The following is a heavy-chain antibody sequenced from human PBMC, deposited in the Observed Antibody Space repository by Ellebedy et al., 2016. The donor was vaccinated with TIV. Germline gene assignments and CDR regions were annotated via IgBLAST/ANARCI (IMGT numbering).Heavy chain of an antibody. Sequence: MPSETLSLTCGVSGDSINSDNFWSWVRQSPGRGLEWIGAVYHTGHTNYNPSLRSRVTVSVDKSKRQFSLRLTSVTAADTAVYYCARDWTRGGGYFPSWFDPWGQGTLVTVSS. J-gene: IGHJ5*02. CDR2: VYHTGHT. CDR3: ARDWTRGGGYFPSWFDP. V-gene: IGHV4-4*02. D-gene: IGHD2/OR15-2a*01. CDR1: GDSINSDNF.